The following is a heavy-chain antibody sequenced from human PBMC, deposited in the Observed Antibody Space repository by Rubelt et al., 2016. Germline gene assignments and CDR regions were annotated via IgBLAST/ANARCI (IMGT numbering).Heavy chain of an antibody. CDR1: ELTSLTPSGFW. CDR2: INSDGSSS. D-gene: IGHD2-15*01. V-gene: IGHV3-74*02. CDR3: ARSWLYCSGGSCCDY. J-gene: IGHJ4*02. Sequence: DSRGGLAQPGGSLRLSCAASELTSLTPSGFWMHWVRQAPGMGLVWVARINSDGSSSSYADSVKGRVTISRDNAKNSLYLQMNSLRAEDTAVYYCARSWLYCSGGSCCDYWGQGTLVTVSS.